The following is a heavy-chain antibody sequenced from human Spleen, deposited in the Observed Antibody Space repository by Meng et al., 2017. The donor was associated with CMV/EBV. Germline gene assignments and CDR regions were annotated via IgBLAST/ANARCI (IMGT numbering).Heavy chain of an antibody. CDR3: VRDAPVIAPHHDAFDI. J-gene: IGHJ3*02. CDR1: GFGFSDYW. CDR2: ISEDGSNT. Sequence: GESLKISCEASGFGFSDYWMHWVRQDPGKGLVWVSRISEDGSNTDYADSVKGRFTISRDNAKSTLYLQMNSLRVEDTAIYYCVRDAPVIAPHHDAFDIWGQGTLVTVSS. D-gene: IGHD4-23*01. V-gene: IGHV3-74*01.